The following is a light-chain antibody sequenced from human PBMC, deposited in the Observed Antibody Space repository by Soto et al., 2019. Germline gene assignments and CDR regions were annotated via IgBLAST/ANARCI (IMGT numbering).Light chain of an antibody. CDR2: DAS. CDR3: QQYETFSGT. J-gene: IGKJ1*01. Sequence: DIQMTQSPSSLSVSVGDRVTISCRASQSVSTRLAWYQQKPGKAPKVLIYDASNSAGGIPARFSSSGSGTEFTLPTSSLQPHDFAADYCQQYETFSGTFGPGTKVDIK. V-gene: IGKV1-5*01. CDR1: QSVSTR.